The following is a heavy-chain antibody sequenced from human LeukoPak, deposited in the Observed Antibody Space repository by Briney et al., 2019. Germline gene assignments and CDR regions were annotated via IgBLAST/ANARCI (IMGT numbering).Heavy chain of an antibody. CDR2: INPNSGGT. J-gene: IGHJ6*02. D-gene: IGHD6-19*01. V-gene: IGHV1-2*02. Sequence: PGASVKVSCKASGYTFTGYYMHWVRQAPGEGLEWMGWINPNSGGTNYAQKFQGRVTMTRDTSISTAYMELSRLRSDDTAVYYCASPTVAGTYYYYGIDVWGQGTTVTVSS. CDR1: GYTFTGYY. CDR3: ASPTVAGTYYYYGIDV.